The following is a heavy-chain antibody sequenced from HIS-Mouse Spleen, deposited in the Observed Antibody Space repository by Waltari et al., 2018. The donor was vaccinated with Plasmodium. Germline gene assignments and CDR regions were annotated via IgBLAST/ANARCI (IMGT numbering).Heavy chain of an antibody. CDR3: ARDPPLSITGDLDAFDI. CDR1: GLTFSSYT. J-gene: IGHJ3*02. V-gene: IGHV3-21*01. CDR2: ISSSSSYI. Sequence: EVQLVESGGGMVKPGGSLRLSCAASGLTFSSYTMHWVRQAPGKGLEWVSSISSSSSYIYYADSVKGRFTISRDNAKNSLYLQMNSLRAEDTAVYYCARDPPLSITGDLDAFDIWGQGTMVTVSS. D-gene: IGHD7-27*01.